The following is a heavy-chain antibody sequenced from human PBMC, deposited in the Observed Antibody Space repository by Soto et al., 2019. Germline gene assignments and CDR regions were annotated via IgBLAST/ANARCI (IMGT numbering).Heavy chain of an antibody. CDR1: GYTFTSYW. V-gene: IGHV5-51*01. D-gene: IGHD5-18*01. Sequence: GESLKISCEASGYTFTSYWIDWVRQMPGKGLEWMGIIYPDDSDTRYRPSFQGQVTISADKSISTAYLQWSSLKASDTAMYYCARQVQYNYGSNDYWGQGTLVTVFS. J-gene: IGHJ4*02. CDR3: ARQVQYNYGSNDY. CDR2: IYPDDSDT.